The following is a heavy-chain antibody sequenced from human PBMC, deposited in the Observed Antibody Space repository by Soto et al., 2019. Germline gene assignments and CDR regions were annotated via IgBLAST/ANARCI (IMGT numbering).Heavy chain of an antibody. CDR3: ARGKNYYGSGSYYKGYYYYGMDV. D-gene: IGHD3-10*01. Sequence: SSETLSLTCAVYGGSFIGYYCSFVRHPPCKGREWIVEINHSGSTNYNPSLKSRVTISVDTSKNQFSLKLSSVTAADTAVYYCARGKNYYGSGSYYKGYYYYGMDVWGQGTTVTVSS. CDR1: GGSFIGYY. V-gene: IGHV4-34*01. CDR2: INHSGST. J-gene: IGHJ6*02.